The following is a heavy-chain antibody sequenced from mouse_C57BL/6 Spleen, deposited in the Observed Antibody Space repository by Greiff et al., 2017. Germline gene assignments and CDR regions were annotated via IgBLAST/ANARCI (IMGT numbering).Heavy chain of an antibody. D-gene: IGHD2-4*01. Sequence: QVQLQQSGAELVKPGVSVKMSCKASGYTFTSYWITWVKQRPGQGLEWIGVIYPGSGSTNYNEKFKSKVTLSVDTSSSTAYMQLSSLTSEDSAVYYCARTSDDYDDPYWGQGTLVTVSA. V-gene: IGHV1-55*01. CDR1: GYTFTSYW. CDR2: IYPGSGST. CDR3: ARTSDDYDDPY. J-gene: IGHJ3*01.